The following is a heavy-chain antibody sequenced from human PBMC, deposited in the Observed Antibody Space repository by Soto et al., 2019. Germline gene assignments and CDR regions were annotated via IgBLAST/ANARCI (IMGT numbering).Heavy chain of an antibody. D-gene: IGHD3-16*01. CDR1: GFTFRSYV. J-gene: IGHJ4*02. CDR2: TSYDGSNN. CDR3: ARWGTTGGLDV. V-gene: IGHV3-33*05. Sequence: QVQLVESGGGVVQPGTSLRLSCVGSGFTFRSYVIHWVRQAPGKGLEWVALTSYDGSNNFYGDSVKGRFTISRDNSRNTVELQMDSLIHEDTALYYCARWGTTGGLDVWGQGTLVSVSS.